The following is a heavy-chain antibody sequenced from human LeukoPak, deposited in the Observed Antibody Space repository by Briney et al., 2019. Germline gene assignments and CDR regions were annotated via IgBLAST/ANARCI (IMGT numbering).Heavy chain of an antibody. CDR1: GFTVSNSA. Sequence: GGSLRLSCAASGFTVSNSAITWVRQAPGKGLEWVSTISCGGDNTDHADSVKGRFTDSRDKTKNTVYLQINSLRAEDTAIYYCAKGGQGYYDIAYWGQGTLVTVSS. CDR3: AKGGQGYYDIAY. D-gene: IGHD3-22*01. CDR2: ISCGGDNT. V-gene: IGHV3-23*01. J-gene: IGHJ4*02.